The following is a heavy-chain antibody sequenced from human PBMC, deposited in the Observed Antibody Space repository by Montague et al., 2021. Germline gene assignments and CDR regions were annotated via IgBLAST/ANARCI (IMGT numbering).Heavy chain of an antibody. Sequence: SETLSLTCTVSGDSMSTYKWNWIRQPPGKGLEWIGYIYSSGNTNYNPSLKSRVTISVDTSRNQFSLGVSSVTAADTAMYYCAREWSGFDFWGHGTMVTVSS. D-gene: IGHD1-26*01. CDR2: IYSSGNT. V-gene: IGHV4-59*01. J-gene: IGHJ3*01. CDR1: GDSMSTYK. CDR3: AREWSGFDF.